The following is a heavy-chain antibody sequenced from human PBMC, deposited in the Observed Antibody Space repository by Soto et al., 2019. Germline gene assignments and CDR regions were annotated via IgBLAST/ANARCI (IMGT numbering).Heavy chain of an antibody. V-gene: IGHV1-18*01. Sequence: ASVQVSCKASGSPFPTYSINWVRQAPGQGLEWVGWISAYHGDTDYAQNFQGRVTMTTATYTSTEYMELMRLMSDDTAIYYCARQARRSTRACHKCLVPVGQGTLVTVSS. CDR1: GSPFPTYS. CDR2: ISAYHGDT. CDR3: ARQARRSTRACHKCLVP. D-gene: IGHD2-2*01. J-gene: IGHJ5*02.